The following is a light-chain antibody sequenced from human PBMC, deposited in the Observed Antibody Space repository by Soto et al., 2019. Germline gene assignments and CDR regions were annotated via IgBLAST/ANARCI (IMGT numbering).Light chain of an antibody. V-gene: IGKV3-15*01. CDR2: GAS. CDR1: QSVSSN. Sequence: EIVLAQAPAPLSASPGERPTLSCRASQSVSSNLAWYQQKPGQAPRXLIYGASTRATGVPARFSGSGSGTEFTLTISSLMSDDSAVYDCQQYNGWPTFGQGTKVDIK. CDR3: QQYNGWPT. J-gene: IGKJ1*01.